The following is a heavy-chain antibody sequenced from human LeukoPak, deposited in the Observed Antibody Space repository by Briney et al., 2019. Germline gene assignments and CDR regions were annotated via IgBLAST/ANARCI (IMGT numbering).Heavy chain of an antibody. CDR2: ITWNSGRI. J-gene: IGHJ4*02. V-gene: IGHV3-9*03. CDR3: AKDIGRSGWSSSFEY. CDR1: GFTFDDYA. Sequence: PGGSLRLSCVASGFTFDDYAMHWVRQAPGKGLEWVSGITWNSGRIAYADSVKGRFTISRDNAKNSLYLQINSLRVVDMALYYCAKDIGRSGWSSSFEYWGQGTLVTVSS. D-gene: IGHD6-19*01.